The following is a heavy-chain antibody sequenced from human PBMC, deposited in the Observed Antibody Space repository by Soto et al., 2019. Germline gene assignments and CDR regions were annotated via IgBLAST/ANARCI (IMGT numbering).Heavy chain of an antibody. V-gene: IGHV5-10-1*01. D-gene: IGHD2-2*01. CDR2: IDPSDSYT. CDR1: GYSFTSYW. CDR3: ARGGDIVVVPAADFDY. Sequence: EVQLVQSGAEVKKPGESLRISCKGSGYSFTSYWISWVRQMPGKGLEWMGRIDPSDSYTNYSPSFQGHVTISADKSISTAYLQWSSLKASDTAMYYCARGGDIVVVPAADFDYWGQGTLVTVSS. J-gene: IGHJ4*02.